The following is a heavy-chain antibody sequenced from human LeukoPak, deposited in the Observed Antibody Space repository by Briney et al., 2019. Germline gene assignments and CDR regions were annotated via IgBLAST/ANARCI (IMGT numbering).Heavy chain of an antibody. V-gene: IGHV3-53*04. J-gene: IGHJ6*02. CDR3: AREKPPVAGNAWGYYYYYGMDV. CDR1: GFTVSSNY. D-gene: IGHD6-19*01. Sequence: GGSLRLSCAASGFTVSSNYMSWVRQAPGKGLEWVSVIYSGGSTYYADSVKGRFTISRHNSKNTLYLQMISLRAEDTAVYYCAREKPPVAGNAWGYYYYYGMDVWGQGTTVTVSS. CDR2: IYSGGST.